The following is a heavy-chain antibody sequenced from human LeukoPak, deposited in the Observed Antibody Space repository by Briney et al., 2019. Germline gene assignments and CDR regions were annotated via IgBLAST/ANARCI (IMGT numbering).Heavy chain of an antibody. CDR2: FDPEDGET. CDR3: ATLGEGNHKSGDY. CDR1: GYTLTELS. J-gene: IGHJ4*02. Sequence: ASVKVSCKVSGYTLTELSMHWVRQAPGKGLEWRGGFDPEDGETISAQKFQGRVTMTEDTSTDTAYMELSSLGSEATAVYYCATLGEGNHKSGDYWGQGTLVTVSS. D-gene: IGHD1-14*01. V-gene: IGHV1-24*01.